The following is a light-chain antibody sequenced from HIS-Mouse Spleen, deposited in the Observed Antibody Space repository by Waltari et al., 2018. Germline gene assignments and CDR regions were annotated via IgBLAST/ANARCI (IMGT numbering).Light chain of an antibody. CDR3: QQYYSTPLT. Sequence: DIVMTQSPDSLAVSLGERATINCKSSQSVLYSSNNKNYLAWYQQKPGQPPNLRIYWASTRESGVPDRFSGSGSGTDFTLTISSLQAEDVAVYYCQQYYSTPLTFGGGTKVEIK. V-gene: IGKV4-1*01. J-gene: IGKJ4*01. CDR1: QSVLYSSNNKNY. CDR2: WAS.